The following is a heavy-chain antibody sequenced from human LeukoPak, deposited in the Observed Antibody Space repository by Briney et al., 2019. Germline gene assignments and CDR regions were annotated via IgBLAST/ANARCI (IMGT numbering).Heavy chain of an antibody. D-gene: IGHD3-10*01. CDR3: ARSGSYYQDDAFDI. V-gene: IGHV4-59*01. CDR1: GGSISSYY. CDR2: IYYSGST. J-gene: IGHJ3*02. Sequence: SETLSLTCTVSGGSISSYYWSWIRQPPGKGLEWIGYIYYSGSTNYNPSLKSRVTISVDTSKNQFSLKLSSVTAADTAMYYCARSGSYYQDDAFDIWGQGTMVTVSS.